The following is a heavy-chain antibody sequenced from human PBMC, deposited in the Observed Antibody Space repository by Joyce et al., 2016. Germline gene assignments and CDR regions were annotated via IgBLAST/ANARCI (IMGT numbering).Heavy chain of an antibody. Sequence: QVQLQGSCPGLVNSSETLSLTCTVSGGSIGSYFWSWLQQPPGKGLEWIGYIYYTGSTSSCPIRKSRGTMSVDTSKNQFSLRLSSVTAADTAGYYCARSAPDSSSWYFDYWGRGTLVTVSS. CDR1: GGSIGSYF. CDR2: IYYTGST. D-gene: IGHD6-13*01. V-gene: IGHV4-59*01. J-gene: IGHJ4*02. CDR3: ARSAPDSSSWYFDY.